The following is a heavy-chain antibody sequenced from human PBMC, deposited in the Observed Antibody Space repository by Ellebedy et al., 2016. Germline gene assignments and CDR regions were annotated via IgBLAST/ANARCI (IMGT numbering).Heavy chain of an antibody. CDR1: GYSFTTHW. D-gene: IGHD3-16*01. Sequence: GESLKISXKGYGYSFTTHWIGWVRQMPGKGLEWMGIINPGDFDTRYSPSFQGQVTISADKSISTAYLQWSSLKASDTAMYYCARPQGGSSQDAFDIWGQGTMVTVSS. V-gene: IGHV5-51*01. J-gene: IGHJ3*02. CDR3: ARPQGGSSQDAFDI. CDR2: INPGDFDT.